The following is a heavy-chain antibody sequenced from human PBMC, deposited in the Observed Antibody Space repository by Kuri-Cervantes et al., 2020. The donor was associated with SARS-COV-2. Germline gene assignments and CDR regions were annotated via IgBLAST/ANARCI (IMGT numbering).Heavy chain of an antibody. CDR3: ARHYAFERFHK. CDR2: IYESGDT. Sequence: ESLKISCTVSGASISSSTYYWGWIRQSPGKGLEWLGSIYESGDTYYSSSLKSRLSLSVDTSKNQFSLKLTSVTAADTAIYNCARHYAFERFHKWGQGTQVTVSS. J-gene: IGHJ4*02. V-gene: IGHV4-39*01. CDR1: GASISSSTYY. D-gene: IGHD3-3*02.